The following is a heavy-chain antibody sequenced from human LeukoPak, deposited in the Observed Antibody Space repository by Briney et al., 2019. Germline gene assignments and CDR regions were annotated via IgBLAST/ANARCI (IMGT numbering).Heavy chain of an antibody. J-gene: IGHJ4*02. CDR3: AREVISTPSYFDY. D-gene: IGHD2-2*01. Sequence: PGGSLRLSCAASGFTFSSSFIYWVRRAPGKGLEWVSFIHRDDKTYYADSVKGRFTMSRDSSKNTLYLQMNSLGADDTAVYYCAREVISTPSYFDYWGQGILVTVSS. V-gene: IGHV3-53*01. CDR1: GFTFSSSF. CDR2: IHRDDKT.